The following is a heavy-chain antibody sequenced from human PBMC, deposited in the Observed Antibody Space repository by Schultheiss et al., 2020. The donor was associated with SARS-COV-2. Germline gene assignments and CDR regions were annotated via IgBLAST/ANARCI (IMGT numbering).Heavy chain of an antibody. V-gene: IGHV3-66*01. D-gene: IGHD2-8*02. J-gene: IGHJ4*03. Sequence: GGSLRLSCAASGFTVSSNYMSWVRQAPGKGLEWVSVIYSGGSTYYADSVKGRFTISRDNAKNSLYLQMNSLRDEDTAVYYCARAEVVYASTFDYWGQGTTVTVSS. CDR3: ARAEVVYASTFDY. CDR2: IYSGGST. CDR1: GFTVSSNY.